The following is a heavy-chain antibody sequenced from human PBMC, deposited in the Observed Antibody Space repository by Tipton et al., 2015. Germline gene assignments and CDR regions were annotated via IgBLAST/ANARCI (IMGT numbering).Heavy chain of an antibody. D-gene: IGHD1-26*01. V-gene: IGHV5-51*03. CDR3: VRRARRVGSHSYPYSFDY. CDR2: IYPGDSET. J-gene: IGHJ4*02. Sequence: QLVQSGAEEKKPGESLKISCKGSGYSFTSYWIGWVRQMPGKGLEWMGTIYPGDSETRYNPSFQGQVTISAERSITTAYLQWRSLKASDTAMYYCVRRARRVGSHSYPYSFDYWGQGTLVPVSS. CDR1: GYSFTSYW.